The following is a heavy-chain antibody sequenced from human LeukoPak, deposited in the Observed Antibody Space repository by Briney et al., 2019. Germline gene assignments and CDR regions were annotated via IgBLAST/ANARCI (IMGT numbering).Heavy chain of an antibody. Sequence: GGSLRLSCAASGFSFSNYAMNWVRQAPGRGMEWDSAMTGGCASSCYSHSVKRGTTISRDNYKHTLFLQMDSLRAEDTAVYYCAKRPLPGSGDYYLTMDVWGQGTTVTVSS. CDR1: GFSFSNYA. CDR3: AKRPLPGSGDYYLTMDV. V-gene: IGHV3-23*01. CDR2: MTGGCASS. J-gene: IGHJ6*02. D-gene: IGHD3-10*01.